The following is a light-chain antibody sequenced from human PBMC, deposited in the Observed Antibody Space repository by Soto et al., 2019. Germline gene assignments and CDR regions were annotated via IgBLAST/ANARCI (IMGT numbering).Light chain of an antibody. CDR2: GAS. CDR1: QSVSSSY. CDR3: QDYGSSRT. V-gene: IGKV3-20*01. Sequence: EIVLTQSPGTLSLSSGETATLSCRASQSVSSSYLAWYQQKAGQAPRLLIYGASTRATGIPDRFSGSGSGTDFTLTITRLEPEDFAVYYCQDYGSSRTFGQGTKVEIK. J-gene: IGKJ1*01.